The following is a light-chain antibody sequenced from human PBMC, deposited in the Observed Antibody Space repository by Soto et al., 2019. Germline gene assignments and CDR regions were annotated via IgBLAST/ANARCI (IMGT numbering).Light chain of an antibody. CDR1: QGISNY. CDR3: QQSITAPLT. CDR2: AAS. J-gene: IGKJ4*01. V-gene: IGKV1-39*01. Sequence: IHLSQPRFLLTKSVGDRVTITCRASQGISNYLAWYQQKAGKAPNLLIYAASTLQSGVPSRFSGGGYGTDFILTISSLQPEDSAIYFCQQSITAPLTFGGGTKVDIK.